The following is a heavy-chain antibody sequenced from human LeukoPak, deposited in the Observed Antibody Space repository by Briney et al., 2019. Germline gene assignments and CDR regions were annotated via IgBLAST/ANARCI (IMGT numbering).Heavy chain of an antibody. CDR2: ISGSGGST. D-gene: IGHD6-13*01. V-gene: IGHV3-23*01. J-gene: IGHJ4*02. Sequence: GGSLRLSCAASGFTFSSYAMSCVRQAPGKGLEWVSTISGSGGSTYYADSVKGRFTISRDNSKNTLYLQMNSLRAEDTAVYYCAKDPSSSWFGDYFDYWGQGTLVTVSS. CDR3: AKDPSSSWFGDYFDY. CDR1: GFTFSSYA.